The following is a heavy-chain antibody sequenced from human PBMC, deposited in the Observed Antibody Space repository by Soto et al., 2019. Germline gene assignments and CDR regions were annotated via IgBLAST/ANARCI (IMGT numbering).Heavy chain of an antibody. CDR1: GFDFNNYW. CDR2: INGDGSDT. CDR3: ARDQTTGDWFDA. Sequence: GSLRLSCGASGFDFNNYWMHWVRQDPEKGLVWVSRINGDGSDTKYADSVKGRFTISRDNAKKTVYLQMNSLRAEDTAVYYCARDQTTGDWFDAWGQGTLVTVSS. V-gene: IGHV3-74*03. J-gene: IGHJ5*02. D-gene: IGHD4-17*01.